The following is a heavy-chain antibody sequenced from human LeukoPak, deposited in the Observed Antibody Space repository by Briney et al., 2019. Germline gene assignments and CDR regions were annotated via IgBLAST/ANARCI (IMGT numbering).Heavy chain of an antibody. CDR2: INPNSGGT. Sequence: GSVKDSCKASGYTYTGYFMHWVRQAPGQGLEWMGRINPNSGGTNYAQKFQDRVTMTRDTSISTAYMELSRLRSDDTAVYYCARNKDYDILVNYFDPWGQGTLVTVSS. D-gene: IGHD3-9*01. J-gene: IGHJ5*02. CDR1: GYTYTGYF. CDR3: ARNKDYDILVNYFDP. V-gene: IGHV1-2*06.